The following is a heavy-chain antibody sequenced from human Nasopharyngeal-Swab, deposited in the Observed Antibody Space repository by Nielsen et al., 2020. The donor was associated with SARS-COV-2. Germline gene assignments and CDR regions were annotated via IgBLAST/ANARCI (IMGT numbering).Heavy chain of an antibody. Sequence: GGSLRLSCAASGFTFGSYSMNWVRQAPGKGLEWVSSISSSSSYIYYADSVKGRFTISRDNAKNSLYLQMNSLRAEDTAVYYCARWDYSNYDLDYWGQGTLVTVSS. CDR1: GFTFGSYS. V-gene: IGHV3-21*01. CDR2: ISSSSSYI. D-gene: IGHD4-11*01. J-gene: IGHJ4*02. CDR3: ARWDYSNYDLDY.